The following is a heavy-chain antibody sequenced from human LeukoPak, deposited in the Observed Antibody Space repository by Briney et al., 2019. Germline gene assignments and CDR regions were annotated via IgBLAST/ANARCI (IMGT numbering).Heavy chain of an antibody. CDR2: ISAYDGNT. CDR3: ASRSGTFPYYFDY. Sequence: ASVKVPYKTSGYTFSNYGISWMRQAPGQGLEWLGWISAYDGNTNYAQKFQGRVSLTTDTSTSTAYMELRSLRSDDTAVYYCASRSGTFPYYFDYWGQGTQVAVSS. D-gene: IGHD2-15*01. J-gene: IGHJ4*02. V-gene: IGHV1-18*01. CDR1: GYTFSNYG.